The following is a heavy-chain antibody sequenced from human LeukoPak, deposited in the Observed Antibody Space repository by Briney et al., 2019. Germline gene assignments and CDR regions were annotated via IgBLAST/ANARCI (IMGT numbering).Heavy chain of an antibody. V-gene: IGHV4-39*07. CDR2: IYYSGST. J-gene: IGHJ3*02. CDR3: ARWWLKPGGGAFDI. CDR1: GGSISSSSYY. Sequence: SETLSLTCTVSGGSISSSSYYWGWIRQPPGKGLEWIGSIYYSGSTYYNPSLKSRVTISVDTSKNQFSLKLSSVTAADTAVYYCARWWLKPGGGAFDIWGQGTMVTVSS. D-gene: IGHD2-15*01.